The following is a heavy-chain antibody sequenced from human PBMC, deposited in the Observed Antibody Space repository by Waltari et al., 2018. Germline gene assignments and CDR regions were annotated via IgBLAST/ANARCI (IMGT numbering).Heavy chain of an antibody. J-gene: IGHJ4*02. Sequence: QVQLQESGPGLVKPSETLSLTCAVSGSSISSGYYWGWIRQPPGKGLEWIGSIYHSGSTYYNPSLKSRVTISVDTSKNQFSLKLSSVTAADTAVYYCARVLGYCSGGSCYDHFDYWGQGTLVTVSS. D-gene: IGHD2-15*01. CDR1: GSSISSGYY. CDR3: ARVLGYCSGGSCYDHFDY. CDR2: IYHSGST. V-gene: IGHV4-38-2*01.